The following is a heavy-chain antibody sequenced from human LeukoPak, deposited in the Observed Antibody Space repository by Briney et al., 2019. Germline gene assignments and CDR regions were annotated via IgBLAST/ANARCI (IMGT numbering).Heavy chain of an antibody. Sequence: GGSLRLSCAASGFTFSDYYMSWIRQAPGKGLEWVSYISSSGSTIYYADSVKGRFTNSRDNAKNSLYLQMNSPRAEDTAVYYCARAPLPSSGWPDYFDYWGQGTLVTVSS. CDR1: GFTFSDYY. CDR3: ARAPLPSSGWPDYFDY. V-gene: IGHV3-11*01. CDR2: ISSSGSTI. J-gene: IGHJ4*02. D-gene: IGHD6-19*01.